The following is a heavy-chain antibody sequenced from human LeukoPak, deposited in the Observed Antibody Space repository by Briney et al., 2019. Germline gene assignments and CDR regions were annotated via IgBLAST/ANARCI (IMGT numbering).Heavy chain of an antibody. J-gene: IGHJ4*02. CDR2: ISKDGNNK. V-gene: IGHV3-30*18. Sequence: GGSLRLSCAASAFTFSTYGMHWVRQAPDKGLEWVAVISKDGNNKYYADSVKGRFTISRDNSKNTLYLQMNSLRAEDTAVYYCAKRDYWGQGTLVTVSS. CDR3: AKRDY. CDR1: AFTFSTYG.